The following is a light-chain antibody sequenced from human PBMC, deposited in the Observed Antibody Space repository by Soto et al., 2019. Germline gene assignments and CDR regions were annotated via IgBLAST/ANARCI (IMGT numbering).Light chain of an antibody. J-gene: IGKJ1*01. CDR1: QSVNSNY. CDR3: QQYDSTPPT. CDR2: GAS. V-gene: IGKV3-20*01. Sequence: EIVLTQSPGTLSLSPGERATLSCRASQSVNSNYLAWYQRKPGQAPRLLIYGASNRATDIPYRFSASGSGTDFTLTITRLEAEDFAVYYCQQYDSTPPTFGQGIQVEVK.